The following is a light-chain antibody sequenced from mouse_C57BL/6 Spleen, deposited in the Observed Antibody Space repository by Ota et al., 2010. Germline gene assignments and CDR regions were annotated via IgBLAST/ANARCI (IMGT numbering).Light chain of an antibody. V-gene: IGKV12-44*01. CDR3: TTSLWYSFT. Sequence: DIQMTQSPASLSASVGETVTITCRASENIYSYLAWYQQKQGKSPQLLVYNDKNLAEGVPSRFSGSGSGTQFSLKINSLQPEDFGSYYCTTSLWYSFTFGSGTKL. J-gene: IGKJ4*01. CDR1: ENIYSY. CDR2: NDK.